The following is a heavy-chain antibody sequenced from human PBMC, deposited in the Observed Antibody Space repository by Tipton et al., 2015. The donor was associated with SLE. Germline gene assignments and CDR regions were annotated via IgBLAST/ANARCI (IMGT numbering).Heavy chain of an antibody. CDR2: IYTSGST. D-gene: IGHD6-13*01. Sequence: SLRLSCAVSGGSISSSNWWSWVRQPPGKGLEWIGYIYTSGSTNYNPSLKSRVTISVDTSKNQFSLKLSSVTAADTAVYYCARDGSSSLYNWFDPWGQGTLVTVSS. CDR1: GGSISSSNW. J-gene: IGHJ5*02. CDR3: ARDGSSSLYNWFDP. V-gene: IGHV4-4*02.